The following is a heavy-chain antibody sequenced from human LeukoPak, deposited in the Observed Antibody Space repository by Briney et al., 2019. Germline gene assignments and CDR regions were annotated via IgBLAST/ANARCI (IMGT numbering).Heavy chain of an antibody. J-gene: IGHJ4*02. V-gene: IGHV1-18*01. D-gene: IGHD3-9*01. CDR3: ARDRLNYDILTGYYFYFDY. Sequence: ASVKVSCKASGYTFTSYGISWVRQAPGQGLEWMGWIGAYNGNTNYAQKLQGRVTMTTDTSTSTAYMELRSLRSDDTAVYYCARDRLNYDILTGYYFYFDYWGQGTLVTVSS. CDR2: IGAYNGNT. CDR1: GYTFTSYG.